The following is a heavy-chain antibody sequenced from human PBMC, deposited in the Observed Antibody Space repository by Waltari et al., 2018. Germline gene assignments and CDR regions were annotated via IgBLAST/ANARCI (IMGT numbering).Heavy chain of an antibody. CDR2: IAGNGVI. CDR1: GFIFDDYA. J-gene: IGHJ3*02. D-gene: IGHD6-19*01. V-gene: IGHV3-9*01. Sequence: EVQLVESGGALVQPGRSLRLSCEASGFIFDDYAIHWVRQAPGGGLEWVAGIAGNGVIDYADSVEGRFTISRDSANKSLYLQMNSLRVEDTAFYYCTKMASRWRDAFDIWGHGTMVTVSS. CDR3: TKMASRWRDAFDI.